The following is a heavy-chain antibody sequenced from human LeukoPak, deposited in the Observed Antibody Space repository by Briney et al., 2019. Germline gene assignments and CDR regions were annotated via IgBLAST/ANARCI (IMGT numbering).Heavy chain of an antibody. D-gene: IGHD3-16*01. CDR1: GGSISSYY. CDR3: ARGVRFGWFDP. J-gene: IGHJ5*02. Sequence: SETLSRNCTVSGGSISSYYWSWLRQPPGKGLEWIGYIYYSGSTNYNPSLKSRVTISVDTSKNQFSLKLSSVTAADTAVYYCARGVRFGWFDPWGQGTLVTVSS. CDR2: IYYSGST. V-gene: IGHV4-59*01.